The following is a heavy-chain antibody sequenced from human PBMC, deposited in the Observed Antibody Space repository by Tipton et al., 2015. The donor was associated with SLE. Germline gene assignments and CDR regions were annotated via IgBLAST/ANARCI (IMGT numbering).Heavy chain of an antibody. J-gene: IGHJ6*03. CDR2: ITLGGAT. V-gene: IGHV4-34*01. Sequence: TLSLTCAVYGWSLREYQWSWVRQPPGKGPEWIGGITLGGATDYNPSLKSRVAISVDTSKNHFSLRLTSLTAADTAMYYCARDGYSSGYFFYYYMDVWGKGTAVTVSS. D-gene: IGHD3-22*01. CDR3: ARDGYSSGYFFYYYMDV. CDR1: GWSLREYQ.